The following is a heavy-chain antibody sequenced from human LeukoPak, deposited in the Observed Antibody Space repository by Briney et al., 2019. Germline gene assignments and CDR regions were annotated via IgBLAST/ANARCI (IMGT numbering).Heavy chain of an antibody. CDR3: ARGLGRWDFDY. V-gene: IGHV4-4*07. J-gene: IGHJ4*02. Sequence: PSGTLSLTCNVSGASISSSYWNWIRQPAGKGLEWIGIIYTNGGTKYHPSLKSRVTMSVDRSKNQFSLNLRSVTAADTAVYFCARGLGRWDFDYWGQGTRVTVSS. CDR2: IYTNGGT. CDR1: GASISSSY. D-gene: IGHD3-16*01.